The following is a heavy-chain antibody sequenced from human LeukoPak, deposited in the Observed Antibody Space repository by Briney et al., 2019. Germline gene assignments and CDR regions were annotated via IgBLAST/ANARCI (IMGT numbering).Heavy chain of an antibody. CDR1: GGSISSCY. V-gene: IGHV4-59*01. Sequence: PSETLSLTCTVSGGSISSCYWSWIRQPPGKGLEWIGYIYYSGSTNYNPSLKSRVTISVDTSKNQFSLKLSSVTAADTAVYYCARVPYCGGDCYPFDYWGQGTLVTVSS. D-gene: IGHD2-21*02. CDR2: IYYSGST. CDR3: ARVPYCGGDCYPFDY. J-gene: IGHJ4*02.